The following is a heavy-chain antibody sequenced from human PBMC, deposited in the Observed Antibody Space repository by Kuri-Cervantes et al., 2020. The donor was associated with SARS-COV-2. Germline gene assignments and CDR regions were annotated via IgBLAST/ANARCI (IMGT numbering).Heavy chain of an antibody. V-gene: IGHV1-18*01. J-gene: IGHJ4*02. D-gene: IGHD4-23*01. CDR2: INPYNGNT. CDR3: ARSHTLYGGNSSPWDY. Sequence: ASVKVSCKASGYTFNRFVISWVRQAPGQGLQWVGWINPYNGNTNYAQILQGRVTMTTDTSTSTAYMELRGLRSFDTAVYYCARSHTLYGGNSSPWDYWGQGTLVTVSS. CDR1: GYTFNRFV.